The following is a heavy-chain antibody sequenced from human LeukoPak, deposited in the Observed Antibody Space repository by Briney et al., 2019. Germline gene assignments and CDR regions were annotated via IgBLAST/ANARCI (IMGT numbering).Heavy chain of an antibody. D-gene: IGHD3-10*01. CDR2: ISSSGSTI. CDR3: ARQLWFGEYTFDY. J-gene: IGHJ4*02. Sequence: GGSLRLSCAASGFTFSSYEMNWVRQAPGKGLEWVSYISSSGSTIYYADSVKGRFTISRDNAKNSLYLQMNSLRAEDTAVYYCARQLWFGEYTFDYWGQGTLVTVSS. CDR1: GFTFSSYE. V-gene: IGHV3-48*03.